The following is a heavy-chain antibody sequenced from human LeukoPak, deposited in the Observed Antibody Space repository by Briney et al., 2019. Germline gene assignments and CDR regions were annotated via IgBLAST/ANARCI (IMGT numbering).Heavy chain of an antibody. V-gene: IGHV3-33*01. CDR2: IWYDGSTK. CDR3: ARMPTVTTSAY. J-gene: IGHJ4*02. D-gene: IGHD4-17*01. CDR1: GLTFSSYG. Sequence: PGGSLRLSCAASGLTFSSYGMHWVRQAPGKGLEWVAVIWYDGSTKYYADSVKGRFTISRDNAKNRLYLQMNSLRAEDTAVYYCARMPTVTTSAYWGQGTLVTVSS.